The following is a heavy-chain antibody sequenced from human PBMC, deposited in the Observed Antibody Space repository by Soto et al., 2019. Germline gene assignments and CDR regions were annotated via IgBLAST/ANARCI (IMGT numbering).Heavy chain of an antibody. V-gene: IGHV1-69*06. J-gene: IGHJ4*02. CDR2: TGSGTGPG. D-gene: IGHD2-15*01. CDR1: GGSLSTNP. Sequence: SVKVSCKASGGSLSTNPISWVQQAPGQGLEWMGGTGSGTGPGNHAQKFQGRLTVTADKSTSTVYMELTNLSSEDTAVYYCARRDSGGFYRFFDSWGQGTLVTVSS. CDR3: ARRDSGGFYRFFDS.